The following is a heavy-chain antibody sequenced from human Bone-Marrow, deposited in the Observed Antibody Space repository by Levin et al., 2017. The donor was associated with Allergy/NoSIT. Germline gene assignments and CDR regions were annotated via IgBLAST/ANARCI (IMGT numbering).Heavy chain of an antibody. Sequence: LSLTCVASGFSVSRNYMSWVRQAPGKGLEWVSVIYTTGTTDSADSVKGRFTISRDNSKNTLYLQMNSLRADDTAVYYCARGPRSTTMTLASFDIWGQGTMVTVSS. CDR3: ARGPRSTTMTLASFDI. J-gene: IGHJ3*02. CDR1: GFSVSRNY. CDR2: IYTTGTT. D-gene: IGHD3-22*01. V-gene: IGHV3-53*01.